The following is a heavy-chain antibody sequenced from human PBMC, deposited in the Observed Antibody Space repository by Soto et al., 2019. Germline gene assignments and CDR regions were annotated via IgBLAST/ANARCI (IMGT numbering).Heavy chain of an antibody. D-gene: IGHD1-1*01. CDR1: GFSFSTYA. CDR2: ISYDGSNK. Sequence: GGSLRLSCAASGFSFSTYAVHWVRQAPGKGLEWVAVISYDGSNKNYADSVKGRFTISRDNSKNTLYLQMNTLRGDDTADYYWKRPLATTAPYSGPGPLRTLSS. J-gene: IGHJ4*02. CDR3: KRPLATTAPY. V-gene: IGHV3-30-3*01.